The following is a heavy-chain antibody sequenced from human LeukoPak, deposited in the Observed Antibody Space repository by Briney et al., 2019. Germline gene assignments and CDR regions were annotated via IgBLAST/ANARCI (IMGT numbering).Heavy chain of an antibody. CDR2: ISYDGSNT. J-gene: IGHJ4*02. CDR1: GITFINHA. D-gene: IGHD6-13*01. Sequence: GRSLRLSCVASGITFINHAMDWVRQAPGKGLEWVAVISYDGSNTYYADSVKGRFTISRDNSKSTLYLQMNSLRLEDTAVYYCVRNPGVGSSWYRLHYWGQGTLVTVSS. V-gene: IGHV3-30-3*01. CDR3: VRNPGVGSSWYRLHY.